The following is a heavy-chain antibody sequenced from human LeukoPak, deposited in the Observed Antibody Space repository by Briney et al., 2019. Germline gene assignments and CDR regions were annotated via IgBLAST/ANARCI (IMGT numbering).Heavy chain of an antibody. V-gene: IGHV3-30*04. CDR2: ISYDGSNK. CDR3: ARDVDGYCSSTSCYVGAFGI. Sequence: GGSLRLSCAASGFTFSSYAMHWVRQAPGKGLEWVAVISYDGSNKYYADSVKGRFTISGDNSKNTLYLQMNSLRTEDTAVYYCARDVDGYCSSTSCYVGAFGIWGQGTMVTVSS. CDR1: GFTFSSYA. J-gene: IGHJ3*02. D-gene: IGHD2-2*03.